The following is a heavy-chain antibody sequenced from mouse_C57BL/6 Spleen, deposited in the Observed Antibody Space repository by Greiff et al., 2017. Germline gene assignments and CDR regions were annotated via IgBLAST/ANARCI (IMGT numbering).Heavy chain of an antibody. CDR1: GYTFTSYW. V-gene: IGHV1-74*01. Sequence: QVQLKQPGAELVKPGASVKVSCKVSGYTFTSYWMHWVKQRPGQGLEWIGRIHPSDSDTNYNQKFKGKATLTVDKSSSTAYMQFSSLTSEDSAVYYCTILGYGSSYVYAMDYWGQGTSVTVSS. D-gene: IGHD1-1*01. CDR3: TILGYGSSYVYAMDY. CDR2: IHPSDSDT. J-gene: IGHJ4*01.